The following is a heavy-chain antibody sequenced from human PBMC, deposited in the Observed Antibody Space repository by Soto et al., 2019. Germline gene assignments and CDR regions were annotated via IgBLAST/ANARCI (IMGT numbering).Heavy chain of an antibody. V-gene: IGHV1-69*06. CDR3: ARDRGEDYYYGMDV. D-gene: IGHD3-10*01. Sequence: SSVKVSCKASGGTFSSYAISWVRQAPGQGREWMGVIILIFGRANYAQKFQGRVTITADKSTSKAYMELSSLRSEDTAVYYCARDRGEDYYYGMDVWGQGTTVTVSS. CDR2: IILIFGRA. CDR1: GGTFSSYA. J-gene: IGHJ6*02.